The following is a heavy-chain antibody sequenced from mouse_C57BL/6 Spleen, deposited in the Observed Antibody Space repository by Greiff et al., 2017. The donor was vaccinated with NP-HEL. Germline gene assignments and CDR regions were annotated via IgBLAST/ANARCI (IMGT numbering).Heavy chain of an antibody. J-gene: IGHJ2*01. CDR3: ARLPGDYFDY. Sequence: DVQLVESGGDLVKPGGSLKLSCAASGFTFSSYGMSWVRQTPDKRLEWVATISSGGSYTYYPDSVKGRFTISRDNAKNTLYLQMSSLKSDDTAMYDCARLPGDYFDYWGQGTTLTVSS. CDR2: ISSGGSYT. V-gene: IGHV5-6*01. CDR1: GFTFSSYG.